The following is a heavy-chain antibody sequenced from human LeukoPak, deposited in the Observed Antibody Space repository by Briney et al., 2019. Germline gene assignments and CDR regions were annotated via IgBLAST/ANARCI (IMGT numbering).Heavy chain of an antibody. V-gene: IGHV3-43*02. CDR1: GFTFSSYP. Sequence: PGGSLRLSCAASGFTFSSYPMSWVRQAPGKGLEWVSLISGDGGSTYHADSVKGRFTISRDNSKNSLYLQMNSVRTEDTAFYYCAKDGRYFDWLSPPTWGQGTLVTVSS. J-gene: IGHJ5*02. D-gene: IGHD3-9*01. CDR2: ISGDGGST. CDR3: AKDGRYFDWLSPPT.